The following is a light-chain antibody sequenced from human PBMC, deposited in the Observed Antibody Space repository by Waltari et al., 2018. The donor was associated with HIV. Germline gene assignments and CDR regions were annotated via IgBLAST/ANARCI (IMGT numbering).Light chain of an antibody. CDR1: QDISNY. Sequence: DIQMTQSPSSLSASVGDRVTITCQASQDISNYLNWYQQKPGKAPKVLIYDASNLSPGVPSRFSGSGSGTDFTLIINNVQPEDSASYFCQQYDTLPLAFGRDTKVAIK. J-gene: IGKJ4*01. V-gene: IGKV1-33*01. CDR2: DAS. CDR3: QQYDTLPLA.